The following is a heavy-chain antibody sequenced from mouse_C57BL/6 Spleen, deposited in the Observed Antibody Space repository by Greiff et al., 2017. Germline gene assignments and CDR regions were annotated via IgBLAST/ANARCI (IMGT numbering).Heavy chain of an antibody. V-gene: IGHV1-7*01. D-gene: IGHD1-1*02. J-gene: IGHJ2*01. CDR3: ARFDKVADFDY. Sequence: VQLQQSGAELAKPGASVKLSCTASGYTFTSYWMHWVKQRPGQGLEWIGYINPSSGYTKYNEKFKDKATLSADKSSSTAYMQLSSLTYEDSAVYYCARFDKVADFDYWGQGTTLTVSS. CDR2: INPSSGYT. CDR1: GYTFTSYW.